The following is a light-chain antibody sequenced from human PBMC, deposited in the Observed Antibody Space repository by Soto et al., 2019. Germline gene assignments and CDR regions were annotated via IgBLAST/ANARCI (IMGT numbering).Light chain of an antibody. CDR1: IRDVGAYNL. J-gene: IGLJ2*01. CDR3: SSFTSKSTLI. V-gene: IGLV2-14*03. CDR2: EVR. Sequence: QSALTQPASVSGSPGRSITISCAGTIRDVGAYNLVSWYQQHPGRVPQLIIYEVRSRLSGISFRFSGSKSGNTASLTISGLQAEDEADYYCSSFTSKSTLIFGGGTKVTVL.